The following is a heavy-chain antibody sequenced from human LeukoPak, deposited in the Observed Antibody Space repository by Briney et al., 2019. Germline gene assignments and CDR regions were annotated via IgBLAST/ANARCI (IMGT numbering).Heavy chain of an antibody. V-gene: IGHV4-4*02. Sequence: GSLRLSCAASGFTFSNYAMSWVRQAPGKGLEWIGEIYHSGSTNYNPSLKSRVTISVDKSKTQFSLKLSSVTAADTAVYYCARVSSHWTPVDAFDIWGQGAMVTVSS. J-gene: IGHJ3*02. CDR2: IYHSGST. CDR1: GFTFSNYAM. D-gene: IGHD1-1*01. CDR3: ARVSSHWTPVDAFDI.